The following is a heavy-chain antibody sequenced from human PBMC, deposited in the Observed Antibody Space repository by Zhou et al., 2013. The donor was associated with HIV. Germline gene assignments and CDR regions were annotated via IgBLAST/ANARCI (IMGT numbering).Heavy chain of an antibody. V-gene: IGHV1-69*12. Sequence: QVQLVQSGAEVKKPGSSVKVSCKASGGTFSSYAISWVRQAPGQGLEWMGGVIPIFGTPNYAQKFQGRVAITAAESTSTAYMELSSLISEDTAVYYCARDGSGWPDAFDIWGQGTMVTVSS. CDR1: GGTFSSYA. J-gene: IGHJ3*02. CDR3: ARDGSGWPDAFDI. D-gene: IGHD6-19*01. CDR2: VIPIFGTP.